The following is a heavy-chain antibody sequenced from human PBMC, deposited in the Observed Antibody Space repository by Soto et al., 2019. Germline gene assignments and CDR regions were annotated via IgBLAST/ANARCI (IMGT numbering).Heavy chain of an antibody. CDR1: GGTFSSYT. D-gene: IGHD2-2*01. CDR2: IIPILGIA. Sequence: SVKVSCKASGGTFSSYTISWVRQAPGQGLEWMGRIIPILGIANYAQKFQGRVTITADKSTSTAYMELSSLRSEDTAVYYCAIGRRIQHQLLEIHYPGQATLVTVSS. J-gene: IGHJ4*02. V-gene: IGHV1-69*02. CDR3: AIGRRIQHQLLEIHY.